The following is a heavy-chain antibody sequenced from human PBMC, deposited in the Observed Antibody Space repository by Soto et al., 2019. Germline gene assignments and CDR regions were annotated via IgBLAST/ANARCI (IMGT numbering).Heavy chain of an antibody. Sequence: PGGSLRLSCAASGFTFSDYYMTWIRQAPGSGLEWVSYISSSSGTISYANPVKGRFTISRDNAKNSVYLQMNSLRVEDTAIYYCAREGGFDWFYPWGQGTLVTVSS. CDR2: ISSSSGTI. V-gene: IGHV3-11*04. CDR1: GFTFSDYY. CDR3: AREGGFDWFYP. J-gene: IGHJ5*02.